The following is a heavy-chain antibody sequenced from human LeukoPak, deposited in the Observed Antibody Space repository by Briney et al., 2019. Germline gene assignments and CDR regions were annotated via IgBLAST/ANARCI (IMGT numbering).Heavy chain of an antibody. CDR1: GFTFSSYG. Sequence: GRSLRLSCAGSGFTFSSYGMHWVRQAPGKGLEWVAVIWADGTHEDYIDSVKGRFTISRDNSKNTLYLQMNSPRADDTAVYYCAINHYGSNSDIFDIWGQGTMVTVSS. V-gene: IGHV3-33*01. D-gene: IGHD3-10*01. CDR3: AINHYGSNSDIFDI. J-gene: IGHJ3*02. CDR2: IWADGTHE.